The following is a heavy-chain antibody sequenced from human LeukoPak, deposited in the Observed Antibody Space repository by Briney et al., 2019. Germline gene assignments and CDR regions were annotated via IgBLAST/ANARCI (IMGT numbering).Heavy chain of an antibody. V-gene: IGHV3-23*01. CDR1: GFTFSSYA. J-gene: IGHJ6*03. D-gene: IGHD6-19*01. CDR2: ISGSGGST. CDR3: AKPPGDSSGWYAGGYYYYYYMDV. Sequence: GGSLRLSCAASGFTFSSYAMRWVRQAPGKGLEWVSAISGSGGSTYYADSVKGRFTISRENSKNTLYLQMNSLRAEDTAVYYCAKPPGDSSGWYAGGYYYYYYMDVWGKGTTVTVSS.